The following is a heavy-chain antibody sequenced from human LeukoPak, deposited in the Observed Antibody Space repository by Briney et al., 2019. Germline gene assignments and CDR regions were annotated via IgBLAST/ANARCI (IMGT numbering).Heavy chain of an antibody. D-gene: IGHD3-16*01. CDR1: GGSFSGYY. Sequence: SETLSLTCAVYGGSFSGYYWNWIRQSPGKGLEWIGEINHSGSTNYNPSLKSRVTISVDTSKNQFSLRLTSVTAADTAIFYCARGPPGGGLFDYWGQGNLVTVSS. J-gene: IGHJ4*02. V-gene: IGHV4-34*01. CDR2: INHSGST. CDR3: ARGPPGGGLFDY.